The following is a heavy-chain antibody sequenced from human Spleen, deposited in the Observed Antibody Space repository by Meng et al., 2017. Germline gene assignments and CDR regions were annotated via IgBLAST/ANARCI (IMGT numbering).Heavy chain of an antibody. CDR1: GFTFSSYW. Sequence: GGSLRLSCAASGFTFSSYWMHWVRQAPEKGLVWVSRIVSHGTSTRYADSVKGRFTISRDNAKNTLYLQMNSLRAEDTAVYYCARASDWNDIAHFDYWGQGTLVTVSS. CDR2: IVSHGTST. CDR3: ARASDWNDIAHFDY. D-gene: IGHD1-1*01. J-gene: IGHJ4*02. V-gene: IGHV3-74*01.